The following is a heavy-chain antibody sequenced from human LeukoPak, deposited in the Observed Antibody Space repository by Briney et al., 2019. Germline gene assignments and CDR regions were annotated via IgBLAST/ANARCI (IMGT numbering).Heavy chain of an antibody. CDR3: ARVRGGYCSSTSCYAIDY. CDR2: IWYDGSNK. CDR1: GFTFGSYG. V-gene: IGHV3-33*01. Sequence: GGSLRLSCAASGFTFGSYGMHWVRQAPGKGLEWVAVIWYDGSNKYYADSVKGRFTISRDNSKNTLYLQMNSLRAEDTAVYYCARVRGGYCSSTSCYAIDYWGQGTLVTVSS. D-gene: IGHD2-2*01. J-gene: IGHJ4*02.